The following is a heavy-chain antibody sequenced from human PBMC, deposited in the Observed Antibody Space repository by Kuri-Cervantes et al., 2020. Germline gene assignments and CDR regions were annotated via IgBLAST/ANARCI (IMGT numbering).Heavy chain of an antibody. CDR2: IQSDGSEI. Sequence: GESLKISCAASGFSFSNYGMHWVRQAPGKGLEWVAFIQSDGSEIYYGDSVKGRFTTSRDNAKNSLYLQMDTLRAEDTAVYFCARNGIGGAFDFWGQGTMVTVSS. D-gene: IGHD1-1*01. J-gene: IGHJ3*01. V-gene: IGHV3-33*05. CDR3: ARNGIGGAFDF. CDR1: GFSFSNYG.